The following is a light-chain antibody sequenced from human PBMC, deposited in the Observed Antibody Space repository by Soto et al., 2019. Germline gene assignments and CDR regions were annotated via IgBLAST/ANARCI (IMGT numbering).Light chain of an antibody. CDR3: QQYGSSPRGFT. J-gene: IGKJ3*01. V-gene: IGKV3-20*01. CDR1: QSVSSSY. CDR2: GAS. Sequence: EIVFTQSPGTLSFSPGERATLSCRASQSVSSSYLAWYQQKPGQAPRLLIYGASSRATGIPDRFSGSGSGTDFTLTISRLEPEDFAVYYCQQYGSSPRGFTFGPGTKADIK.